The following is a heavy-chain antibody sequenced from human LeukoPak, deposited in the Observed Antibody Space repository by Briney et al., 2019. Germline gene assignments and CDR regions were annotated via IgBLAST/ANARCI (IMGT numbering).Heavy chain of an antibody. CDR2: FDREDGES. CDR3: ARDPAVRGYMDV. V-gene: IGHV1-24*01. CDR1: GYTLTGFS. D-gene: IGHD4-23*01. J-gene: IGHJ6*03. Sequence: GASVKVSCKVSGYTLTGFSMYWVRQAPGKGLEWMGGFDREDGESMYAQKFQGRVTMTEDTSIDTGYMELSSLRSEDTAVYYCARDPAVRGYMDVWGKGTTVTVSS.